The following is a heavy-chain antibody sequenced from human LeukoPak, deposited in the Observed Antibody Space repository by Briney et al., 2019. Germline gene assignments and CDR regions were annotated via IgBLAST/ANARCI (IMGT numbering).Heavy chain of an antibody. CDR2: INSKGNTT. V-gene: IGHV3-74*01. CDR1: GFTFSTYW. Sequence: GGSLRLSCAASGFTFSTYWMHWARQVPGKGLVWVSRINSKGNTTPYADSVKGRFTISRDNAKNTLFLQMNSLRAEDTAVYYCARGGGNSYAPADYWGQGTLVTVSS. D-gene: IGHD5-18*01. J-gene: IGHJ4*02. CDR3: ARGGGNSYAPADY.